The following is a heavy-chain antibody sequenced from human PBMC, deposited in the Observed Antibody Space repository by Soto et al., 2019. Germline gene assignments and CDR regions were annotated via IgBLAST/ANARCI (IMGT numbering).Heavy chain of an antibody. Sequence: EVQLVESGGGLVQPGGSLRLSCAASGFTFGSHWMHWVRQAPGKGLVWVSRINSDGSSTTYADSVKGRFTISRDDAKSTLYRQMNSLRAEDTAVYYCAIGLEEWGKQTVIWGQGTLVTVSS. CDR2: INSDGSST. CDR3: AIGLEEWGKQTVI. V-gene: IGHV3-74*01. CDR1: GFTFGSHW. D-gene: IGHD3-3*01. J-gene: IGHJ3*02.